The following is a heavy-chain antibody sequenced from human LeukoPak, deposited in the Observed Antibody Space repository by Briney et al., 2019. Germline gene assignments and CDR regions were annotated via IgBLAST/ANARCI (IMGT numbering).Heavy chain of an antibody. CDR2: IYHSGST. D-gene: IGHD1-26*01. CDR1: GGSISSSSYY. CDR3: ARLIRATNGMDV. V-gene: IGHV4-30-2*01. Sequence: SETLSLTCTVSGGSISSSSYYWGWIRQPPGKGLVWIGYIYHSGSTYYNPSLKSRVTISVDRSKDQFSLKLSSVTAADTAVYYCARLIRATNGMDVWGQGTTVTVSS. J-gene: IGHJ6*02.